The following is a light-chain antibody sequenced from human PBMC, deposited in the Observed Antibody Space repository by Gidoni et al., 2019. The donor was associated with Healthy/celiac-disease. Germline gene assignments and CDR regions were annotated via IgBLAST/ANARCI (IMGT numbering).Light chain of an antibody. Sequence: DILLPQSPSSVSASVGDRVTVSCRASQGISSWLAWYQQKPGKAPKLQIYAASSLQSGVPSRFSGSGSGTDFTLTSSSLQPEDFATYYCQQANSFPNTFGQGTKVEIK. CDR3: QQANSFPNT. CDR2: AAS. J-gene: IGKJ2*01. V-gene: IGKV1-12*01. CDR1: QGISSW.